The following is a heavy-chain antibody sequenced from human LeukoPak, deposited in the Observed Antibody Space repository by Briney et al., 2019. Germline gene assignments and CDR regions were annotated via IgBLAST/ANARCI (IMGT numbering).Heavy chain of an antibody. D-gene: IGHD4-17*01. CDR2: IYPGDSDT. CDR1: GYSFTSYW. J-gene: IGHJ5*02. V-gene: IGHV5-51*01. CDR3: ARRGDHDYGDYRFDP. Sequence: GESLKISCKGSGYSFTSYWIGWVRQMPGKRLEWMGIIYPGDSDTRYSPSFQGQVTISADKSISTAYLQWSSLKASDTAMYYCARRGDHDYGDYRFDPWGQGTLVTVSS.